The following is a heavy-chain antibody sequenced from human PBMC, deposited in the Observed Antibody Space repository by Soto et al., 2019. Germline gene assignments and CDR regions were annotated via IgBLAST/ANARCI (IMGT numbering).Heavy chain of an antibody. CDR1: GGSILSYY. CDR2: IYDSGST. D-gene: IGHD4-17*01. CDR3: ARRYGYAFDI. V-gene: IGHV4-59*01. Sequence: ASETLSLTCTVSGGSILSYYWSWIRQPPGKGLEWIGYIYDSGSTSYNPSLKSRVTISVDTSKNQFSLTLSSVTAADTAVYYCARRYGYAFDIWGQGTMVTVS. J-gene: IGHJ3*02.